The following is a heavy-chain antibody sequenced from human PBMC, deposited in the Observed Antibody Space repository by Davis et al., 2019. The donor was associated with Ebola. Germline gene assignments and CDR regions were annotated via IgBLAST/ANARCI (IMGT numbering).Heavy chain of an antibody. CDR2: INAGNGNT. V-gene: IGHV1-3*01. CDR1: GYTFTSYY. J-gene: IGHJ4*02. CDR3: AIDYYYGRSGYTPGED. Sequence: ASVKVSCKASGYTFTSYYMHWVRQAPGQRLEWMGWINAGNGNTKYSQKFQGRVTITRDTSASTAYMELSSLRSEDTAVYYCAIDYYYGRSGYTPGEDWGQGTLVTVSS. D-gene: IGHD3-22*01.